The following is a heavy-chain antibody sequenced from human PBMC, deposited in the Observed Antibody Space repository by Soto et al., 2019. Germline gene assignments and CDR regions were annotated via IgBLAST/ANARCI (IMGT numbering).Heavy chain of an antibody. V-gene: IGHV3-74*03. CDR1: GFTFSSYW. D-gene: IGHD3-16*01. CDR3: ARVRYDWAAVGNCDY. J-gene: IGHJ4*02. CDR2: INSDGSST. Sequence: GGSLRLSCAASGFTFSSYWMHWVRHAPGKGLLWVSGINSDGSSTTYADSVKGRFTISRDNARNTLYLQMNSLRVEDTAMYYCARVRYDWAAVGNCDYWGQGTLVTVSS.